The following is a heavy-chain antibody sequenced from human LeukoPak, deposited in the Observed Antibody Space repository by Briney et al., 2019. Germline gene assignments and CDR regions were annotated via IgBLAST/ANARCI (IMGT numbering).Heavy chain of an antibody. CDR3: AIRYDYGDYFNWFDP. J-gene: IGHJ5*02. CDR1: GGSISSSSYY. CDR2: IHYNGNT. V-gene: IGHV4-39*01. D-gene: IGHD4-17*01. Sequence: PSETLSLTCSVSGGSISSSSYYWGWIRQPPGKGLEWIGSIHYNGNTYYNPSLTSRVAISVDTSKNQLSLKLSSVTAADTAVYYCAIRYDYGDYFNWFDPWGQGNLFTVSS.